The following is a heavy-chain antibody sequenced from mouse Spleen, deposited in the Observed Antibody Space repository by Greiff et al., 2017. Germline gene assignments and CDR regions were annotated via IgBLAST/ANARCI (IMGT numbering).Heavy chain of an antibody. V-gene: IGHV2-6-4*01. CDR3: AIYDYDEYAY. CDR2: IWGGGST. J-gene: IGHJ3*01. D-gene: IGHD2-4*01. Sequence: VKVEESGPGLVAPSQSLSITCTVSGFSLSRYSVHWVRQPPGKGLEWLGMIWGGGSTDYNSALKSRLSISKDNSKSQVFLRMNSLQTDDTAMYYCAIYDYDEYAYWGQGTLVTVSA. CDR1: GFSLSRYS.